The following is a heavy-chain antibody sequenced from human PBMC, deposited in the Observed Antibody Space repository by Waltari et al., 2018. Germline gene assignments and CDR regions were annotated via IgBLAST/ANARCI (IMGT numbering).Heavy chain of an antibody. V-gene: IGHV4-39*01. CDR1: AGSISSVAYS. CDR2: IFYSGAT. CDR3: ARQDYYYVKGYFDL. J-gene: IGHJ2*01. Sequence: QLQLQESGPGLVKPSETVSLTCTASAGSISSVAYSWGWVRQPPGKGLEFIASIFYSGATYYNPSLESRVTISVDTSKNQFSLELTSVTDADTAVYYCARQDYYYVKGYFDLWGRGTLVTVSS. D-gene: IGHD3-22*01.